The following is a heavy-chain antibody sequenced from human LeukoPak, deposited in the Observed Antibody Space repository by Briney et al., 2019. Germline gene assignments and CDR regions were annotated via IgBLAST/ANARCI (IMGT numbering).Heavy chain of an antibody. Sequence: GGSLRLSCAASGFTFSSYAMNWVRQAPGKGLEWVSAISGSGSSTYYADSVKGRFTISRDNSKNTLYLQMNSLRAEDTAVYYCAKVSCSGGSCYSIDYWGQGTLVTVSS. V-gene: IGHV3-23*01. CDR1: GFTFSSYA. J-gene: IGHJ4*02. CDR3: AKVSCSGGSCYSIDY. D-gene: IGHD2-15*01. CDR2: ISGSGSST.